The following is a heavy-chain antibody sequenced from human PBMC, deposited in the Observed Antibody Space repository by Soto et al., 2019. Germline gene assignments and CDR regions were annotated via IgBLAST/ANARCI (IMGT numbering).Heavy chain of an antibody. CDR1: GYPFTRYT. CDR3: ARGIATGQLDP. CDR2: TNPDNGNT. J-gene: IGHJ5*02. Sequence: ASVQVSFKASGYPFTRYTMNFVRQAPGQSLEWMGCTNPDNGNTKSSQKFHDRAIITRDTSASTAYMDLSSLRSEDTALYYCARGIATGQLDPWGQGTMVTVSS. V-gene: IGHV1-3*01. D-gene: IGHD2-15*01.